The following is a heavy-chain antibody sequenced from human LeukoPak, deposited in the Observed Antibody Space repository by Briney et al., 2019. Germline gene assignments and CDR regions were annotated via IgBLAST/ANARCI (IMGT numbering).Heavy chain of an antibody. Sequence: GGSLRLSCAASGFTFDDYAMHWVWQAPGKGLEWVSLMGTSGGSTYYADSVKGRFTISRDNSRNTLYLQMNSLRAEDTAVYYCARVPGVNYFDYWGQGTLATVSS. CDR2: MGTSGGST. J-gene: IGHJ4*02. D-gene: IGHD2-2*01. V-gene: IGHV3-23*01. CDR1: GFTFDDYA. CDR3: ARVPGVNYFDY.